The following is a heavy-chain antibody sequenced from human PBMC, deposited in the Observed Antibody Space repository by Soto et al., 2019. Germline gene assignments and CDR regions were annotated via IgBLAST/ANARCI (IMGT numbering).Heavy chain of an antibody. J-gene: IGHJ4*02. CDR3: AKDLGKSIAARTLFDY. D-gene: IGHD6-6*01. CDR1: GFTFSSYG. CDR2: ISYDGSNK. Sequence: PGGSLRLSCAASGFTFSSYGMHWVRQAPGKGLEWVAVISYDGSNKYYADSVKGRFTISRDNPKNTLYLQMNSLRAEDTAVYYCAKDLGKSIAARTLFDYWGQGTLVTAPQ. V-gene: IGHV3-30*18.